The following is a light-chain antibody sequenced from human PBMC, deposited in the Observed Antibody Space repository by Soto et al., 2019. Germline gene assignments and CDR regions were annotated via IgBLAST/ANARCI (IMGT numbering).Light chain of an antibody. V-gene: IGKV1-39*01. CDR3: QQSYYNPT. J-gene: IGKJ1*01. CDR2: DAS. CDR1: QSVSNY. Sequence: DIQMTQSPSSLSASVGDRVTITCQASQSVSNYLHWYQQKPGKAPNLLIYDASSLQSGVPSRFSGSGSGTDFTLTISSLQHEDFATYYCQQSYYNPTFGQGTKV.